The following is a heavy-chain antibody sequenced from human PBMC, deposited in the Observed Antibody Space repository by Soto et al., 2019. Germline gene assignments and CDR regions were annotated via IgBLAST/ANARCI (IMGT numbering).Heavy chain of an antibody. CDR2: IYPGDSDT. J-gene: IGHJ3*02. V-gene: IGHV5-51*01. CDR1: RCRFTRDW. Sequence: QKISGTVSRCRFTRDWIGWVRHIPGKGLEWMGIIYPGDSDTRYSPSFQGQVTISADKSISTAYLQWSSLKASDTAMYYCARGPPVRFLEWPAALRLAFDSWGQGTMVPISS. CDR3: ARGPPVRFLEWPAALRLAFDS. D-gene: IGHD3-3*01.